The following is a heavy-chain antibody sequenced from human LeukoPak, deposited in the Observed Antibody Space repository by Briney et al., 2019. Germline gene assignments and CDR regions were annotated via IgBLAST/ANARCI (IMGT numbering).Heavy chain of an antibody. CDR1: GFTFSPYI. D-gene: IGHD1-1*01. Sequence: PGGSLRLSCVGSGFTFSPYIVSWVRQAPGKGLQWVSGISSGGTETYYADSVRGRFTISRDDSRNMVYLQMNSLRAEDTATYYCAKEGYIGYNGLFDMWGQGTMVTVSS. CDR3: AKEGYIGYNGLFDM. CDR2: ISSGGTET. J-gene: IGHJ3*02. V-gene: IGHV3-23*01.